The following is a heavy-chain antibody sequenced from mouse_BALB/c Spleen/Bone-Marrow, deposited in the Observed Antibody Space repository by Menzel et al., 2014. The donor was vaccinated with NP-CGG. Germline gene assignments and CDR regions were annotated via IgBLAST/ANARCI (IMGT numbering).Heavy chain of an antibody. D-gene: IGHD1-1*01. CDR3: ARPPYYYGSSYDAMDY. CDR1: GYTFTSYW. J-gene: IGHJ4*01. V-gene: IGHV1-7*01. Sequence: VQLQQSGAELAKPGASVKMCKASGYTFTSYWMHWVKQRPGQGLEWIGYINPSTGYTEYNQKFKDKATLTADKSSSTAYMQLSSLTSEDSAVYYCARPPYYYGSSYDAMDYWGQGTSVTVSS. CDR2: INPSTGYT.